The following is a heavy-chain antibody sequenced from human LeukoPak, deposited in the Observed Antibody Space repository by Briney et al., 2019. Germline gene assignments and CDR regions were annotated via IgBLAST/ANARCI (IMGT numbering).Heavy chain of an antibody. J-gene: IGHJ6*03. Sequence: SETLSLTCAVYGGSFSGYYWSWTRQPPGKGLEWIGEINHSGSTNYNPSLKSRVTISVDTSKNQFSLKLSSVTAADTAVYYCAREDYYYYMDVWGKGTTVTVSS. CDR3: AREDYYYYMDV. CDR2: INHSGST. V-gene: IGHV4-34*01. CDR1: GGSFSGYY.